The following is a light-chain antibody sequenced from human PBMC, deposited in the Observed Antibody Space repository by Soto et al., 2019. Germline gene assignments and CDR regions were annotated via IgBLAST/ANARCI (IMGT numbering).Light chain of an antibody. V-gene: IGKV1-5*03. J-gene: IGKJ3*01. Sequence: DIQMTQSPSTLSASVGDRVTITCRASQSISSWLAWYQQKPGKAPKLLSYKASTLESGVPTRFSGSGSGTDFTLTISSLQPDDFATYYCQQSFTFGPGTKVDIK. CDR1: QSISSW. CDR3: QQSFT. CDR2: KAS.